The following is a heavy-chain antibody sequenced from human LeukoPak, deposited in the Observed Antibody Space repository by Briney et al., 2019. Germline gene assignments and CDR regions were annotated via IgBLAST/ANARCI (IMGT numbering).Heavy chain of an antibody. Sequence: GGSLRLSCAASGFTFSSYAMTWVRQAPGKGLEWVSHITGSGASTYYADSVKGRFTISRDNSNNSLYLQMNSLRADDTAVYYCARPHYDILTGSMYYFDYWGQGTLVTVSS. J-gene: IGHJ4*02. CDR1: GFTFSSYA. CDR2: ITGSGAST. D-gene: IGHD3-9*01. CDR3: ARPHYDILTGSMYYFDY. V-gene: IGHV3-23*01.